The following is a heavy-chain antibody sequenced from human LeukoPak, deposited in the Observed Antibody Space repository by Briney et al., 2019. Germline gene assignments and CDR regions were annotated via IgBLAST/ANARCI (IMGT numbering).Heavy chain of an antibody. CDR2: IIPIFGTA. J-gene: IGHJ6*02. V-gene: IGHV1-69*01. CDR1: GGTFSSYA. CDR3: AKILTGTGPTMGV. Sequence: SVKVSCKASGGTFSSYAISWVRQAPGQGLEWMGGIIPIFGTANYAQKFQGRVTITADESTSTAYMELSSLRSEDTAVYYCAKILTGTGPTMGVWGQGTTVAVSS. D-gene: IGHD1-20*01.